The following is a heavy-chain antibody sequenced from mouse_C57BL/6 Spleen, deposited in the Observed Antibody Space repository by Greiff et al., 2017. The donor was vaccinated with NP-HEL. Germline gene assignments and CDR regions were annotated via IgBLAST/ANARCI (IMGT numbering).Heavy chain of an antibody. V-gene: IGHV1-64*01. CDR1: GYTFTSYW. CDR3: AGLGRGAMDY. D-gene: IGHD3-3*01. Sequence: VQLQQPGAELVKTGASVKLSCKASGYTFTSYWMHWVKQRPGQGLEWIGMIHPNSGSTNYNEKFKSKATLTVDKSSSTAYMQLSSLTSEDSAVYYCAGLGRGAMDYWGQGTSVTVSS. J-gene: IGHJ4*01. CDR2: IHPNSGST.